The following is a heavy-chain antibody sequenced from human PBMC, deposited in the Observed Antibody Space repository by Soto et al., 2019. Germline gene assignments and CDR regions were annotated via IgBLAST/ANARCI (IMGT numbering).Heavy chain of an antibody. V-gene: IGHV3-23*01. Sequence: EVQLLESGGGLVQPGGSLRLSCAASGFTFSSYAMRWVRQAPGKGLEWVSAISGSGGSTYYADSVKGRFTISRDNSKNTLYXQMNSLRAEDTAVYYCARRGSGSYYDYWGQGTLVTVSS. D-gene: IGHD1-26*01. J-gene: IGHJ4*02. CDR1: GFTFSSYA. CDR2: ISGSGGST. CDR3: ARRGSGSYYDY.